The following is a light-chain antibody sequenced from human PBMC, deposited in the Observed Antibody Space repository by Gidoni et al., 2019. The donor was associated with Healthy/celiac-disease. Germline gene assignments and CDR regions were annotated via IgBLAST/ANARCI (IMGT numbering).Light chain of an antibody. CDR2: AAS. J-gene: IGKJ2*01. Sequence: DIQMTQSPSSLSASVGDRVTITCRASQSLSSYLNWYQQKPGKAPKLLIYAASSLQSGVPSRFSGSGSGTDFTLTISSLQPVDFATYYCQQSYSTPPEYTCGQWTKLEIK. CDR3: QQSYSTPPEYT. CDR1: QSLSSY. V-gene: IGKV1-39*01.